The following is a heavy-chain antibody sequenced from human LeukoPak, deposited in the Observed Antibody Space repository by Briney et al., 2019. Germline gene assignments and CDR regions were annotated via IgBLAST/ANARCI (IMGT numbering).Heavy chain of an antibody. V-gene: IGHV1-46*01. CDR1: GYTFTGNY. CDR3: AKGAGTAGCSSTSCYARFDY. D-gene: IGHD2-2*01. Sequence: ASVKVSFKASGYTFTGNYMHCVRQAPGQGLEWMVIINPSGGSTSYAQKFQGRVTMTRDMSTSTVYMELSRLRSEDTAVYYCAKGAGTAGCSSTSCYARFDYWGQGTLVTVSS. CDR2: INPSGGST. J-gene: IGHJ4*02.